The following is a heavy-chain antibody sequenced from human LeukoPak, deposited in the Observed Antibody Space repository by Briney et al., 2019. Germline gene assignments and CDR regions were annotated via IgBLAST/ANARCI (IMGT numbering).Heavy chain of an antibody. CDR2: ISGSGGST. CDR1: GFTFSSYA. V-gene: IGHV3-23*01. Sequence: GGSLRLSCAASGFTFSSYAMSWVRQAPGKGLEWVSAISGSGGSTYYADSVKGRFTISRDNSKNTLYLQMNSLRAEDTAVYYCAKVEKDYDFWSGYPPHDYWGQGTLVTVSS. J-gene: IGHJ4*02. CDR3: AKVEKDYDFWSGYPPHDY. D-gene: IGHD3-3*01.